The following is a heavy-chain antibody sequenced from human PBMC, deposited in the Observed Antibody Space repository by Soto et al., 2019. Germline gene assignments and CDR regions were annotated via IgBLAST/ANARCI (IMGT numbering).Heavy chain of an antibody. CDR1: GFTFSVYW. J-gene: IGHJ6*02. CDR3: ARPGYSNYGAGVDV. CDR2: IDSDGSTT. Sequence: EVQLVESGGGLVQPGGSLRLSCAASGFTFSVYWMHWVRQAPGKGLVWVSRIDSDGSTTSYAASVKGRFTISRDNAKSTLYLQMNSLRAEDTAVYYCARPGYSNYGAGVDVWGQGTTVTVSS. D-gene: IGHD4-4*01. V-gene: IGHV3-74*01.